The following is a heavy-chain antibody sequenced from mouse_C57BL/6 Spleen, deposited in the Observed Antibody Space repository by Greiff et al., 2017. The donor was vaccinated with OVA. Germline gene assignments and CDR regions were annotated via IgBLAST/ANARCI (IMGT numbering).Heavy chain of an antibody. CDR3: ARSLTGTEAWFAY. D-gene: IGHD4-1*01. CDR1: GYTFTSYW. CDR2: IDPSDSYT. V-gene: IGHV1-69*01. J-gene: IGHJ3*01. Sequence: QVQLKQPGAELVMPGASVKLSCKASGYTFTSYWMHWVKQRPGQGLEWIGEIDPSDSYTNYNQKFKGKSTLTVDKSSSTAYMQLSSLTSEDSAVYYCARSLTGTEAWFAYWGQGTLVTVSA.